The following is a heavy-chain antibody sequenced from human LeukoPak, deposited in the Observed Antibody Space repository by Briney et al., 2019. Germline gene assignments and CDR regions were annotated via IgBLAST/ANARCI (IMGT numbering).Heavy chain of an antibody. CDR1: GHTFTGYY. CDR2: INPDSGGT. Sequence: ASVKVSCKASGHTFTGYYMHWVRQAPGQGLEWMGWINPDSGGTNYAQKFQGRVTMTRNTSISTAYMELSRLRSDDTAVYYCARHDFWSGEYYYYGMDVWGQGTTVTVSS. CDR3: ARHDFWSGEYYYYGMDV. D-gene: IGHD3-3*01. J-gene: IGHJ6*02. V-gene: IGHV1-2*02.